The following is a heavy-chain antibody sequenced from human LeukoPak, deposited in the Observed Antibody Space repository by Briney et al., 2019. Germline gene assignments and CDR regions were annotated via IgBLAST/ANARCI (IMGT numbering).Heavy chain of an antibody. J-gene: IGHJ4*02. CDR3: ARANKKRGYSGYDYGGDFDY. D-gene: IGHD5-12*01. CDR2: IYYSETT. CDR1: GGSTSTFY. Sequence: PSETLSLTCTVSGGSTSTFYWSWVRQPPGKGLEWIGYIYYSETTIYNPSLKSRVTISVDSPRNQFSLNLRSVTAADTAVYYCARANKKRGYSGYDYGGDFDYWGQETLVTVSS. V-gene: IGHV4-59*12.